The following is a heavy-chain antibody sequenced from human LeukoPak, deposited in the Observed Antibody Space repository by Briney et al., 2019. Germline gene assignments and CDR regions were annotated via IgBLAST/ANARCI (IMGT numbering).Heavy chain of an antibody. D-gene: IGHD3-10*01. J-gene: IGHJ3*02. V-gene: IGHV3-23*01. Sequence: GGSLRLSCAASGFTFSSYAMSWVRQAPGKGLEWVSAISGSGGSTYYADSVKGRFTIPRDNSKNTLYLQMNSLRAEDTAVYYCAKSDIVLLWFGELSSAGDAFDIWGQGTMVTVSS. CDR1: GFTFSSYA. CDR3: AKSDIVLLWFGELSSAGDAFDI. CDR2: ISGSGGST.